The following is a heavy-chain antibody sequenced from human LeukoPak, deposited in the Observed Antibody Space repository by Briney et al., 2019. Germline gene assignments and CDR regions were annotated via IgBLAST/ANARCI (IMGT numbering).Heavy chain of an antibody. V-gene: IGHV3-7*01. J-gene: IGHJ4*02. CDR2: IKQDGSDK. CDR3: AREASDYYDSSGGFDY. D-gene: IGHD3-22*01. CDR1: GFTFSSYW. Sequence: PGGSLRLSCAASGFTFSSYWMNWVRQAPGKGLEWVANIKQDGSDKYYVGSVKGRFTISRDNAKNSLYLQMNSLRAEDTAVYYCAREASDYYDSSGGFDYWGQGTLVTVSS.